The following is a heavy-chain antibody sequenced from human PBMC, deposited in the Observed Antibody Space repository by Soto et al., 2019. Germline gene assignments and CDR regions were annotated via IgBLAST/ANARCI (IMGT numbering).Heavy chain of an antibody. CDR2: ITNSGGYT. Sequence: EVHLLESGGGLVQPGASLRLSCAASGFSFSVYGMTWVRQAPGRGLEWVSTITNSGGYTYYADFVKGRFTISRDNSKNTLFLQMNNLRAEDTAIYFCAKAIVGANYFFDYWGQGTLLTVSP. V-gene: IGHV3-23*01. D-gene: IGHD1-26*01. CDR3: AKAIVGANYFFDY. J-gene: IGHJ4*02. CDR1: GFSFSVYG.